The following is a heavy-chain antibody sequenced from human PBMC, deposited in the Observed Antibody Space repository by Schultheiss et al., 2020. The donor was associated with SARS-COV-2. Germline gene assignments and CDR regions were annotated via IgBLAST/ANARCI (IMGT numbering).Heavy chain of an antibody. CDR3: ARQGDTVFDY. Sequence: GGSLRLSCKGSGYSFTSYWISWVRQMPGKGLEWMGRIDPSDSYTNYSPSFQGHVTISADKSISTAYLQWSSLKASDTAMYYCARQGDTVFDYWGQGTLVTVSS. CDR1: GYSFTSYW. D-gene: IGHD5-18*01. CDR2: IDPSDSYT. V-gene: IGHV5-10-1*01. J-gene: IGHJ4*02.